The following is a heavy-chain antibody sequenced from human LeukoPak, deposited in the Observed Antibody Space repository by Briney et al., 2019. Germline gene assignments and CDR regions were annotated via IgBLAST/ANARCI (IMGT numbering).Heavy chain of an antibody. CDR2: ISSSGTYT. V-gene: IGHV3-11*05. Sequence: GGSLRLSCAASGFTFIAQWMSWVRQAPGKGLEWVSCISSSGTYTDYGDSVKGRFTISRDNANNLLSLQMDSLRAEDTAVYYCATEHNYYFPSWGQGTLLTVSS. CDR3: ATEHNYYFPS. D-gene: IGHD3/OR15-3a*01. CDR1: GFTFIAQW. J-gene: IGHJ4*02.